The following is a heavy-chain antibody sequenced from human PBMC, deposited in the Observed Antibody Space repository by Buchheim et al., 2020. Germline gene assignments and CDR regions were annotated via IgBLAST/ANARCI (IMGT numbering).Heavy chain of an antibody. J-gene: IGHJ6*02. D-gene: IGHD6-19*01. CDR1: GFTFSSYG. CDR2: IWYDGSNK. Sequence: QVQLVESGGGVVQPGRSLRLSCAASGFTFSSYGMHWVRQAPGKGLEWVAVIWYDGSNKYYADSVKGRFTISRDNSKNTLYLQMNSLRAEDTAVYYCARDKPRAVAGTDPFDYYYGMDVWGQGTT. CDR3: ARDKPRAVAGTDPFDYYYGMDV. V-gene: IGHV3-33*01.